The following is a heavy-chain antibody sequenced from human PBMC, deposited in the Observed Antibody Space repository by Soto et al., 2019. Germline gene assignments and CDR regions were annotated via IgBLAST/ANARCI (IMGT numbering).Heavy chain of an antibody. V-gene: IGHV3-23*01. CDR3: AKGALTRGAYDLHY. CDR2: ISASAGST. D-gene: IGHD5-12*01. Sequence: EVQVLESGGDLVQPGGSLRLSCAASGFTFSNYAMNWVRQAPGKGLEWVSAISASAGSTYYADSVKGRFTISRDNSKNTLYLQMNSLRAEDTAVYYCAKGALTRGAYDLHYWGQGTLVTVSS. J-gene: IGHJ4*02. CDR1: GFTFSNYA.